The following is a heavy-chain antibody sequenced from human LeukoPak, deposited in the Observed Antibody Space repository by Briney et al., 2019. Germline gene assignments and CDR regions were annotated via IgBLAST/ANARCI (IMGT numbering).Heavy chain of an antibody. D-gene: IGHD3-10*01. CDR1: GFTFSSYA. V-gene: IGHV3-23*01. J-gene: IGHJ4*02. CDR3: AKGYSGNYYPFYFDY. CDR2: ISGSGGST. Sequence: PGGSLRLSCAASGFTFSSYAMTWVRQAPGKGLEWVSAISGSGGSTYYADSVRGRFTISRDSSKNTLYVQMNSLRAEDTAVYYCAKGYSGNYYPFYFDYWGQGTLVTVSS.